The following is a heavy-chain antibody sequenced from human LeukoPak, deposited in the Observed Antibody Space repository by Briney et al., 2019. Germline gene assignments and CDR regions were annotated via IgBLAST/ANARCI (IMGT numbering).Heavy chain of an antibody. CDR1: GYTFTYYY. J-gene: IGHJ5*02. D-gene: IGHD3-10*01. Sequence: ASVKVSCKASGYTFTYYYIHWVRQAPGQGLEWMGIINPSDSSTNYAQKFQGRVTMTRDMSTSTVYMDLNSLKFEDTAVYYCARSSTSNWYDPWGQGTLVTVSS. CDR3: ARSSTSNWYDP. CDR2: INPSDSST. V-gene: IGHV1-46*01.